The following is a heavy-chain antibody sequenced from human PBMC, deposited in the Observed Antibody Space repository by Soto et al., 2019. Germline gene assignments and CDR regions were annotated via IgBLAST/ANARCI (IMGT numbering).Heavy chain of an antibody. CDR2: INPNSGGT. CDR3: AREPATAKPEGVDF. CDR1: GYTFSDYY. J-gene: IGHJ4*02. Sequence: ASVKVSCKASGYTFSDYYIHCVRQAPGQGLEWMGWINPNSGGTKYAPKLQGGVTMTRDTSITTAYMELSRLRSGDTAVYYCAREPATAKPEGVDFWGQGTLVTVSS. V-gene: IGHV1-2*02. D-gene: IGHD1-1*01.